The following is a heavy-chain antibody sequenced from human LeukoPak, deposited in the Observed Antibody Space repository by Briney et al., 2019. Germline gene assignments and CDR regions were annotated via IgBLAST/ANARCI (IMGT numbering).Heavy chain of an antibody. V-gene: IGHV3-30*18. CDR1: GFTFSSYG. CDR3: AKGDIPLYCSSTSCLTFDY. D-gene: IGHD2-2*01. J-gene: IGHJ4*02. Sequence: GGSLRLSCAASGFTFSSYGMHWVRQAPGKGLEWVVVISYDGSNKYYADSVKGRFTISRDNSKNTLYLQMNSLRAEDTAVYYCAKGDIPLYCSSTSCLTFDYWGQGTLVTVSS. CDR2: ISYDGSNK.